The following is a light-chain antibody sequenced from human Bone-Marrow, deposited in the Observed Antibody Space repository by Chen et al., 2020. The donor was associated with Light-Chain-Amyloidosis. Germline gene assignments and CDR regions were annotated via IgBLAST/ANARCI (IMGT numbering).Light chain of an antibody. CDR3: QSAESSGTYELI. V-gene: IGLV3-25*03. CDR1: DLPTKY. J-gene: IGLJ2*01. CDR2: RDT. Sequence: SYELTQPPSVSVSPGQTARITCSGDDLPTKYAYWYQQKPGQAPVLVIHRDTERPSGISERFYGSSSGTTATLTISGVQAEDEADYHCQSAESSGTYELIFGGGTKLTVL.